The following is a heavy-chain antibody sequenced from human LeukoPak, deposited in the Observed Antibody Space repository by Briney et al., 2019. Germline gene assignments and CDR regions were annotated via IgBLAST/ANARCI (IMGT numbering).Heavy chain of an antibody. J-gene: IGHJ5*02. CDR1: GGSFSGYY. CDR2: INHSGST. Sequence: SQTLSLTCAVYGGSFSGYYWSWIRQPPGKGLEWIGEINHSGSTNYNPSLKSRVTISVDTSKNQFSLKLSSVTAADTAVYYCARGLGRWLQLLGNWFDPWGQGTLVTVSS. CDR3: ARGLGRWLQLLGNWFDP. D-gene: IGHD5-12*01. V-gene: IGHV4-34*01.